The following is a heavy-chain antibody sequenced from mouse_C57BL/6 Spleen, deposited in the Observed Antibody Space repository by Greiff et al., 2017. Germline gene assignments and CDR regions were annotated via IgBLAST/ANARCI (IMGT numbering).Heavy chain of an antibody. V-gene: IGHV5-9-1*02. CDR2: ISCGGAYI. CDR3: TREDLLRYYFDC. D-gene: IGHD1-1*01. CDR1: GFTFSSYA. J-gene: IGHJ2*01. Sequence: EVHLVESGEGLVKPGGSLKLSCAASGFTFSSYAMSWVRQTPEKRLEWVAYISCGGAYIYYADTLKGIFTISRDHARNTLYLQMSSLKAEDTAMYYRTREDLLRYYFDCWGQGTTLTVSA.